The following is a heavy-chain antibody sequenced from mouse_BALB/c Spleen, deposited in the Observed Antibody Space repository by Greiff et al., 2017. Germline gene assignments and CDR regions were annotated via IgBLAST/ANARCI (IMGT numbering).Heavy chain of an antibody. CDR2: IYPGGGYT. CDR1: GYSFTNYW. Sequence: QVQLQQSGAELVRPGTSVKISCKASGYSFTNYWLGWVKQRPGHGLEWIGDIYPGGGYTNYNEKFKGMATLTADTSSSTAYMQLSSLTTEDSAVYYCARNGNWDWVDYWGQGTTLTVSS. CDR3: ARNGNWDWVDY. D-gene: IGHD4-1*01. V-gene: IGHV1-63*02. J-gene: IGHJ2*01.